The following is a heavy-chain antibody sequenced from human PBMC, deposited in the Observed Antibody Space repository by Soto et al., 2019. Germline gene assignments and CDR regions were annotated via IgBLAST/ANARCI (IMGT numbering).Heavy chain of an antibody. J-gene: IGHJ6*02. Sequence: SQTLSLTCASSGDSVASNSAAWNWIRQSPSRGLEWLGRTYYRSKWYNDYAVSVKSRITINPDTSKNQFSLQLNSVTPEDTAVYYCARFYRAATSYYGTDARRHGPPVTV. CDR1: GDSVASNSAA. D-gene: IGHD2-15*01. V-gene: IGHV6-1*01. CDR3: ARFYRAATSYYGTDA. CDR2: TYYRSKWYN.